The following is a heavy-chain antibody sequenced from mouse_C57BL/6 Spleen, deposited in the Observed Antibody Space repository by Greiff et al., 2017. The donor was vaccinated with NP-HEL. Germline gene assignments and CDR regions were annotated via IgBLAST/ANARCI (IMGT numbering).Heavy chain of an antibody. D-gene: IGHD4-1*01. Sequence: EVKLMESGGGLVKPGGSLKLSCAASGFTFSSYAMSWVRQTPEKRLEWVATISDGGSYTYYPDNVKGRFTISRDNAKNNLYLQMSHLKSEDTAMYYCARWEDYFDYWGQGTTLTVSS. J-gene: IGHJ2*01. CDR2: ISDGGSYT. CDR1: GFTFSSYA. V-gene: IGHV5-4*03. CDR3: ARWEDYFDY.